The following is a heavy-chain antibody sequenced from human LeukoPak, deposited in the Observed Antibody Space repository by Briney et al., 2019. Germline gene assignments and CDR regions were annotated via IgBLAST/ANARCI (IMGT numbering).Heavy chain of an antibody. CDR1: GFTFSNYV. J-gene: IGHJ4*02. V-gene: IGHV3-7*01. D-gene: IGHD6-13*01. CDR2: IKQDGSEK. CDR3: ARGEYSSSWYLSLGQLHD. Sequence: GGSLRLSCVASGFTFSNYVMNWVRQAPGKGLEWVANIKQDGSEKYYVDSVKGRFTISRDNAKNSLYLQMNSLRAEDTAVYYCARGEYSSSWYLSLGQLHDWGQGTLVTVSS.